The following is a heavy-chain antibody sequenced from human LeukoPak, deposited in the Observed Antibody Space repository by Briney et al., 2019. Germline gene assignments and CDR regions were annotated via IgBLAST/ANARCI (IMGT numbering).Heavy chain of an antibody. J-gene: IGHJ4*02. CDR1: GFTFSSYG. Sequence: GGSLRLSCAASGFTFSSYGMHGVRQAPAKGREGVAVIWYDGSNKYYADSVKGRFTISRDNSKNTLYLQMNSLRAEDTAVYYCARDLNLYSYGIDYWGQGTLVTVSS. CDR2: IWYDGSNK. V-gene: IGHV3-33*01. D-gene: IGHD5-18*01. CDR3: ARDLNLYSYGIDY.